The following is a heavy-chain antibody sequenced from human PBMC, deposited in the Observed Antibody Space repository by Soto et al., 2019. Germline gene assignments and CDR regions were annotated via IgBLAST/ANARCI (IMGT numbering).Heavy chain of an antibody. CDR3: AMVDVYVTPSPQDV. CDR1: GYTFTRYG. CDR2: INTYNGNT. J-gene: IGHJ6*02. V-gene: IGHV1-18*01. Sequence: QVKLVQAGAEVKNPGASVKVSCKASGYTFTRYGIGWVREAPGQGLEWMGWINTYNGNTNYAQNVQGRVTLTTDTSTSTAYMELRSLRSNDTDIYYCAMVDVYVTPSPQDVWGQGTTVIVSS. D-gene: IGHD3-16*01.